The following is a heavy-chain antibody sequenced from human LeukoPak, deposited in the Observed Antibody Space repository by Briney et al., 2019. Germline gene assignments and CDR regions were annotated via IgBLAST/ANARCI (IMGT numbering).Heavy chain of an antibody. Sequence: ASVKVSCKASGYTFTGYYMHWVRQAPGQGLAWMGWINPNSGGTNYAQKFQGRVTMTRDTSISTAYMELSRLRSDDTAVYYCARSSDYGDSPPDYWGQGTLVTVSS. CDR3: ARSSDYGDSPPDY. J-gene: IGHJ4*02. D-gene: IGHD4-17*01. CDR2: INPNSGGT. CDR1: GYTFTGYY. V-gene: IGHV1-2*02.